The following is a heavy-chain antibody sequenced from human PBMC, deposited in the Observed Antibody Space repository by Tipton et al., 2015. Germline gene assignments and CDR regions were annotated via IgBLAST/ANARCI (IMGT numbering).Heavy chain of an antibody. D-gene: IGHD3-9*01. CDR3: ACQDYDSLTRDYQTVDY. J-gene: IGHJ4*02. CDR2: IYYSGST. CDR1: GGSVSSGTYY. V-gene: IGHV4-61*01. Sequence: TLSLTCTFSGGSVSSGTYYWSWIRQPPGKELEWIGYIYYSGSTNYNPSLKSRVTISVDTSKNQISLTVTSVTAADTAVYYCACQDYDSLTRDYQTVDYWGQGTLVTVSS.